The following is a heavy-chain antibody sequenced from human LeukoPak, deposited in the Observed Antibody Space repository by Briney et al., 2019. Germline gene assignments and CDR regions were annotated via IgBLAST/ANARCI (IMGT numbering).Heavy chain of an antibody. D-gene: IGHD4-17*01. J-gene: IGHJ4*02. CDR1: GFSFISYG. Sequence: GGSLRLSCAASGFSFISYGMHWVRQAPGKGLEWVGVISDDGRNKRYADSVKGRFTISRDNSKDTLYLQMNSLRDEDTAVYYCAKRPSDYGDYVTYFDYWGQGTLVTVSS. CDR2: ISDDGRNK. CDR3: AKRPSDYGDYVTYFDY. V-gene: IGHV3-30*18.